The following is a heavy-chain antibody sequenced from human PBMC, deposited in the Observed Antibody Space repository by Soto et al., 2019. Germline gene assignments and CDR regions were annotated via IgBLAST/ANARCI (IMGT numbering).Heavy chain of an antibody. Sequence: QVQLVESGGGVVQPGGSLRLSCAASGFTFSHYGIYWGRQAPGKGLAWLAVISYDGSNKHYADSVKDRFTVSRDNSKNTLYLQMNSLRSEDTAVYCCARYSGKYQGPIDYWGQGTLVTVSS. D-gene: IGHD1-26*01. CDR2: ISYDGSNK. CDR1: GFTFSHYG. J-gene: IGHJ4*02. V-gene: IGHV3-30*03. CDR3: ARYSGKYQGPIDY.